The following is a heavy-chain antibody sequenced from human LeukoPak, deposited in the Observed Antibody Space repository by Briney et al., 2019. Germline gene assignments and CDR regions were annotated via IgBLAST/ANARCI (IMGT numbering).Heavy chain of an antibody. D-gene: IGHD1-26*01. Sequence: ASVKVSCKASGYTFTSYGISWVRQAPGQGLEWMGWISAYNGNTNYAQKLQGRVTMTTDTSTSTVYMELSSLRSEDTAVYYCARLKWELLQDYWGQGTLVTVSS. J-gene: IGHJ4*02. CDR1: GYTFTSYG. V-gene: IGHV1-18*01. CDR2: ISAYNGNT. CDR3: ARLKWELLQDY.